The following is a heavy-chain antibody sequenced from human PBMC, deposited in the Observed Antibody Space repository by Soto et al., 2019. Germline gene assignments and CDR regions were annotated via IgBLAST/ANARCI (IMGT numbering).Heavy chain of an antibody. CDR1: GFTFSRYA. Sequence: PGGSLRLSCGASGFTFSRYAMHWVRQAPGKGLEWVAVISYDGSNKYYADSVKGRFTISRDNSTNTLYLQMNSLRAEDTAVYYCARGGGRKYYDFWSGHTTGGAFDIWGQGTMVTVSS. D-gene: IGHD3-3*01. V-gene: IGHV3-30-3*01. J-gene: IGHJ3*02. CDR3: ARGGGRKYYDFWSGHTTGGAFDI. CDR2: ISYDGSNK.